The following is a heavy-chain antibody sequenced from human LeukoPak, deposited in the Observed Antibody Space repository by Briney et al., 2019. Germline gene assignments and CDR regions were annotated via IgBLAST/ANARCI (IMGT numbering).Heavy chain of an antibody. Sequence: PGGSLRLSCAASEFSVKYNYMTWVRQAPGKGLEWVSSISSSSSYIYYADSVKGRFTISRDNAKNSLYLQMNSLRAEDTAVYYCARVSSGYPAAGMDVWGQGTTVTVSS. V-gene: IGHV3-21*01. D-gene: IGHD5-12*01. CDR2: ISSSSSYI. J-gene: IGHJ6*02. CDR3: ARVSSGYPAAGMDV. CDR1: EFSVKYNY.